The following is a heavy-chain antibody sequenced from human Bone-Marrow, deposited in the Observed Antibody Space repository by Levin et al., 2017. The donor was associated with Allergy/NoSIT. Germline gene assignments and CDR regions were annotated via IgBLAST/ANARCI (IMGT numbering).Heavy chain of an antibody. CDR1: GFTFSSYV. CDR3: VRDRRGVVSGNYVLDY. D-gene: IGHD1-26*01. Sequence: HAGGSLRLSCTASGFTFSSYVMTWVRQAPGKGLEWITDINSSGGSTYYADFVKGRFTISRDNSKNTLHLQMNSLTAEDTALYYCVRDRRGVVSGNYVLDYWGQGTLVTVSS. CDR2: INSSGGST. V-gene: IGHV3-23*01. J-gene: IGHJ4*02.